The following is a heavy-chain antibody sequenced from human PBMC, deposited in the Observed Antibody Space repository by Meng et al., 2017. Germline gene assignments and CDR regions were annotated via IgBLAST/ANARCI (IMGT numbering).Heavy chain of an antibody. CDR1: GFIFSNYE. V-gene: IGHV3-30*16. CDR2: ITKDGSRK. J-gene: IGHJ4*02. Sequence: VQVVESGGDVVPPWRSLALSCAASGFIFSNYEMHWVRQAPGKGLEWVACITKDGSRKYYLGSVRGRFTISRDNSKNTLYLEMNSLRSEDTALYYCARDFDYWGQGTLVTVSS. CDR3: ARDFDY.